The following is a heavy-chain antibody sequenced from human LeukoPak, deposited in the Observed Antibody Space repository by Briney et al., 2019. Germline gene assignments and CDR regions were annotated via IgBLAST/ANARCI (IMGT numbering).Heavy chain of an antibody. D-gene: IGHD5-24*01. Sequence: SVKVSCKASGGTFSSYAISWVRQAPGQGLEWMGGIIPIFGTANYAQKFQGRVTITTNESTSTAYMELSSLRSEDTAVYYCASLATITSGYWGQGTLVTVSS. CDR3: ASLATITSGY. V-gene: IGHV1-69*05. CDR2: IIPIFGTA. CDR1: GGTFSSYA. J-gene: IGHJ4*02.